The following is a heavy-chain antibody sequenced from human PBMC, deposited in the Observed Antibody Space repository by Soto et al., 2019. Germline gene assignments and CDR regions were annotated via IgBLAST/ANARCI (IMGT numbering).Heavy chain of an antibody. CDR1: GFTFSSYA. V-gene: IGHV3-23*01. CDR2: ISGSGGST. Sequence: GGSLRLSCAASGFTFSSYAMSWVRQAPGKGLEWVSAISGSGGSTYYADSVKGRFTISRDNSKNTLYLQMNSLRAEDTAVYYCAKSAYDFWSGSLFYFDYWGQGTLVTVSS. CDR3: AKSAYDFWSGSLFYFDY. D-gene: IGHD3-3*01. J-gene: IGHJ4*02.